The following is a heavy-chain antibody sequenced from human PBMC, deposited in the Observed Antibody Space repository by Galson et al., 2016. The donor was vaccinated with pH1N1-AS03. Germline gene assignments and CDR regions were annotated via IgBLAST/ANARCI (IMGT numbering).Heavy chain of an antibody. CDR3: ARDRGFRPDTFDI. D-gene: IGHD2-15*01. J-gene: IGHJ3*02. CDR1: GYTFSTYG. Sequence: SVKVSCKASGYTFSTYGVSWVRQAPGQGLEWMGWISGYDDDTHYAQNVAGRVTMTTDKSTSTVYMELRSLRSDDPAVYYCARDRGFRPDTFDIWGQGTVVTDSS. V-gene: IGHV1-18*04. CDR2: ISGYDDDT.